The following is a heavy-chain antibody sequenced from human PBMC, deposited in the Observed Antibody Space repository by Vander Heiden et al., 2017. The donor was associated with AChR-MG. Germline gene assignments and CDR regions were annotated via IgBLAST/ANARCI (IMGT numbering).Heavy chain of an antibody. CDR1: ANTLTNDY. Sequence: QVPLVQSGAEVKQPGASVKVSCKTSANTLTNDYIHWVRQAPGQGLEWMGLINPSGDGTIYEQQFQGRVTITRDMSTSTVYMELRSLRSDDTAVYYCATDLSSGYGSSVHWGQGTLVTVSS. J-gene: IGHJ4*02. V-gene: IGHV1-46*01. CDR3: ATDLSSGYGSSVH. CDR2: INPSGDGT. D-gene: IGHD3-22*01.